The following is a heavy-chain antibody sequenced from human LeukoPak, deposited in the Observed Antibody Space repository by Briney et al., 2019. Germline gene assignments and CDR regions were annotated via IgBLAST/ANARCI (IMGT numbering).Heavy chain of an antibody. CDR2: IHYRGTT. J-gene: IGHJ5*02. V-gene: IGHV4-31*03. D-gene: IGHD6-13*01. CDR3: ARAVSYSSSWYNWFDP. CDR1: GGSISSGSFY. Sequence: KASQTLSLTCTVSGGSISSGSFYWGWIRQHPGKGLEWIGYIHYRGTTYYNTSLKSRLTISMDTSRNQFSLRLDSVTAADTAVYYCARAVSYSSSWYNWFDPWGQGTLVTVSS.